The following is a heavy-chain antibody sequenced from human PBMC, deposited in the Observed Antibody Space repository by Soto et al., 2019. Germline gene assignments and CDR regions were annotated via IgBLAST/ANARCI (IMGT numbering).Heavy chain of an antibody. V-gene: IGHV3-11*01. CDR1: GFTFSDYY. J-gene: IGHJ5*02. Sequence: GGSLRLSCAASGFTFSDYYMSWIRQAPGKGLGWVSYISSSGSTIYYADSVKGRFTISRDNAKNSLYLQMNSLRAEDTAVYYCARARDILTGREYNWFDPWGQGTLVTVSS. D-gene: IGHD3-9*01. CDR3: ARARDILTGREYNWFDP. CDR2: ISSSGSTI.